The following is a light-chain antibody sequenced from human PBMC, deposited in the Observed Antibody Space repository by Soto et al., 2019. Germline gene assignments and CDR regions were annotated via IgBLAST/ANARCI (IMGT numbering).Light chain of an antibody. V-gene: IGLV2-14*01. CDR1: SSDLDVYNS. CDR2: DVS. J-gene: IGLJ2*01. Sequence: ALTQPASVSGSPGQSISISCTGTSSDLDVYNSVSWYQYHPGKAPKLMIYDVSNRPSGISNRFYGSKSGNTASLTISGLQAEDEADYYCSSFTITRNTVIFGGGTK. CDR3: SSFTITRNTVI.